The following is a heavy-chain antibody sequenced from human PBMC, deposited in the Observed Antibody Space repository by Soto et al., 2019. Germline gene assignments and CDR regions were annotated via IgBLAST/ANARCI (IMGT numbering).Heavy chain of an antibody. CDR1: GYRFSSYW. CDR2: IYPGDSDT. D-gene: IGHD2-8*01. CDR3: ARQGSNGAYYYYGMDV. Sequence: ESLKISCKGSGYRFSSYWIAWVRQTPGKGLEWMGIIYPGDSDTRYSPSFQGQVTFSVDKSNNTAYLQWSSLKASDTAMYYCARQGSNGAYYYYGMDVWGQGTAVTVSS. J-gene: IGHJ6*02. V-gene: IGHV5-51*01.